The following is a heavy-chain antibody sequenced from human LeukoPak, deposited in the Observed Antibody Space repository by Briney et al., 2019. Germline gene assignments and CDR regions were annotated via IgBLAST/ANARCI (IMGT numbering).Heavy chain of an antibody. CDR2: ISSSGSTI. Sequence: QAGGSLRLSCAASGFTFSSYEMNWVRQAPGKGLEWVSYISSSGSTIYYADSVKGRFTISRDNAKNSLYLQMNSLRAEDTAVYYCARHSSTWYSAFDIWGQGTIGTVSS. V-gene: IGHV3-48*03. CDR3: ARHSSTWYSAFDI. D-gene: IGHD6-13*01. CDR1: GFTFSSYE. J-gene: IGHJ3*02.